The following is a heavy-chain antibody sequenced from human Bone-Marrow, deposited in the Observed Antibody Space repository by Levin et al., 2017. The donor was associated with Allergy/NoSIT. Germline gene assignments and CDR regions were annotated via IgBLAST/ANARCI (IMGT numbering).Heavy chain of an antibody. D-gene: IGHD6-13*01. CDR2: ISWDGGST. J-gene: IGHJ4*02. Sequence: PGGSLRLSCAASGFTVDDYAMHWVRQAPGKGLEWVSLISWDGGSTYYADSVKGRFTISRDNSKNSLYLQMNSLRAEDTALYYCAKDVSSWQGYYFDYWGQGTLVTVSS. CDR1: GFTVDDYA. CDR3: AKDVSSWQGYYFDY. V-gene: IGHV3-43D*03.